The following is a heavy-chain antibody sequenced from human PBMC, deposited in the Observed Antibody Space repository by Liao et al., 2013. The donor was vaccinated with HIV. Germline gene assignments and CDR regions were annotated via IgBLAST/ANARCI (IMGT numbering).Heavy chain of an antibody. CDR2: INHSGRT. D-gene: IGHD3-22*01. CDR3: ARGIPMIVVIKGFDY. CDR1: GGSFSGYY. V-gene: IGHV4-34*01. Sequence: QVQLQQWGAGLLKPSETLSLTCAVYGGSFSGYYWSWIRQPPGKGLEWIGEINHSGRTTYNPSLKSRVTISVDTSKNQFSLKLSSVTAADTAVYYCARGIPMIVVIKGFDYWGQGTLVTVSS. J-gene: IGHJ4*02.